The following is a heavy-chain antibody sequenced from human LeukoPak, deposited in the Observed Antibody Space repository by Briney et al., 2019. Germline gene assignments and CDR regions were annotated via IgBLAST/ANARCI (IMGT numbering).Heavy chain of an antibody. Sequence: ASVKVSCKVSGYTLTELSMHWVRQAPGTRREGTGGFDPEDGETIYAQKFQRRVAMTEDTSTDTAYMELSSRRSEVTALYYFSTLIAVAGFDYWGQGTLVTVSS. J-gene: IGHJ4*02. D-gene: IGHD6-19*01. CDR1: GYTLTELS. CDR2: FDPEDGET. CDR3: STLIAVAGFDY. V-gene: IGHV1-24*01.